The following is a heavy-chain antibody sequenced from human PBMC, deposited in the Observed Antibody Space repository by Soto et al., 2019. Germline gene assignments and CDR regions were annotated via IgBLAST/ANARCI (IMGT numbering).Heavy chain of an antibody. V-gene: IGHV4-4*02. D-gene: IGHD3-3*02. CDR3: ARVLGNDAFDI. CDR2: NYHSGST. CDR1: GGSISSSNW. Sequence: QVQLQESGPGLMKPSGTLSLTCAVSGGSISSSNWWSWVRQPPGKGLEWIGENYHSGSTNYNPSLRGRATLPVEKSKNQFSLTLSSVPAADTAVYYCARVLGNDAFDIWGQGTMVTVSS. J-gene: IGHJ3*02.